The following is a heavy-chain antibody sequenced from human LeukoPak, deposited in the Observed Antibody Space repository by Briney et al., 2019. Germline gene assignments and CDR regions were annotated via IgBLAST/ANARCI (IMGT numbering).Heavy chain of an antibody. Sequence: GGSLRLSCAASGFTVSSNYMSWVRQAPGKGLEWVSVIYSGGSTYYADSVKGRFTISRDDSKNTLYLQMNSLRAEDTAVYYCARDRNGDWFDPWGQGTLVTVSS. V-gene: IGHV3-66*01. CDR2: IYSGGST. D-gene: IGHD1-1*01. J-gene: IGHJ5*02. CDR3: ARDRNGDWFDP. CDR1: GFTVSSNY.